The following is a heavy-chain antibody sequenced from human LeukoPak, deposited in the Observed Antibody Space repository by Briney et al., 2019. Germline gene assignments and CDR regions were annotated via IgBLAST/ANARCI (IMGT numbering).Heavy chain of an antibody. CDR1: GFNLRTYW. CDR3: ARDPGYYYYGVDV. CDR2: INGEGSRI. J-gene: IGHJ6*02. Sequence: GGSLRLSCAVTGFNLRTYWIHWVRHSPGRGLEWVARINGEGSRISYADSVRGRFTISRDNAKNTAYLQMNSLRAEDTALYYCARDPGYYYYGVDVWGQGTTVVVSS. V-gene: IGHV3-74*01.